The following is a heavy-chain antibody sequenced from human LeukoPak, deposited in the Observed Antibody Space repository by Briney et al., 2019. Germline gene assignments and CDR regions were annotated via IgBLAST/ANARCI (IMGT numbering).Heavy chain of an antibody. V-gene: IGHV4-39*07. J-gene: IGHJ5*02. CDR2: INHSGST. Sequence: SETLSLTCTVSGGSIRSSYYYWGWIRQPPGKGLEWIGEINHSGSTNYNPSLKSRVTISVDTSKNQFSLKLSSVTAADTAVYYCARYFIVVVPAAGQFDPWGQGTLVTVSS. CDR3: ARYFIVVVPAAGQFDP. D-gene: IGHD2-2*01. CDR1: GGSIRSSYYY.